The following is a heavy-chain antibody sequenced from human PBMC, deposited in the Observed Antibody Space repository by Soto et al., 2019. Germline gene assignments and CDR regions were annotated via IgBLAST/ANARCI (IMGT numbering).Heavy chain of an antibody. V-gene: IGHV4-34*08. CDR1: GFTVSSNY. CDR3: SRGGRGGSRPTNS. D-gene: IGHD3-10*01. CDR2: INQSGVT. J-gene: IGHJ4*02. Sequence: PGGSLRLSCAASGFTVSSNYMSWVRQAPGKGLEWIGEINQSGVTNYNPSLRSRVTMSEDTSKNQFSLKLTSVTATDTAIYYCSRGGRGGSRPTNSWGQGTLVTVSS.